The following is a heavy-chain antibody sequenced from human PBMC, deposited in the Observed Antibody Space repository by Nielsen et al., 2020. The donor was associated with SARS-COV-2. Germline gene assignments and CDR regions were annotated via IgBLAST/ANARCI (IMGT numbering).Heavy chain of an antibody. CDR3: ARESEYRDRWKALDS. V-gene: IGHV4-31*03. CDR2: TDYRGKT. CDR1: GGPISDDGYY. Sequence: SETLSPTCTVSGGPISDDGYYWTWIRQHPGKGLEWVGYTDYRGKTYYNPSLKSRASMSVDTSKNQFSLMLSSVTAADTAVFYCARESEYRDRWKALDSWGHGTLVTVS. D-gene: IGHD2-2*01. J-gene: IGHJ5*01.